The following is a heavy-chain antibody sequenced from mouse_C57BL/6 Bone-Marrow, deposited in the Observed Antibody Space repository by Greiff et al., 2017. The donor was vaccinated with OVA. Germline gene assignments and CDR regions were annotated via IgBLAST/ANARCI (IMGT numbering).Heavy chain of an antibody. CDR2: IYPGGGYT. D-gene: IGHD4-1*01. CDR1: GYTFTNYW. J-gene: IGHJ4*01. V-gene: IGHV1-63*01. CDR3: ARDNWGYAMYY. Sequence: QVQLQQSGAELVRPGTSVKMSCKASGYTFTNYWIGWAKQRPGHGLEWIGDIYPGGGYTNYNEKFKGKATLTADKSSSTAYMQFSSLTSEDSAIYYCARDNWGYAMYYWGQGTSVTVSS.